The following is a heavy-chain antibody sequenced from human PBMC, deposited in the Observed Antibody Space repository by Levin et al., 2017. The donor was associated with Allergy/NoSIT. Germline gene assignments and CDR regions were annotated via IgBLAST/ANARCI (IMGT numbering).Heavy chain of an antibody. Sequence: SVKVSCWASGGTFSTSAISWVRQAPGQGLEWMGQIIPISDTINHVQKFQGRVTISADRSTTTVYMELSSLRSEDTAVYYCARVSKFDTQSGVIRYDVMTGSRSLRPKTYYYAMDVWGQGTTVTVSS. V-gene: IGHV1-69*06. CDR1: GGTFSTSA. CDR2: IIPISDTI. D-gene: IGHD3-9*01. J-gene: IGHJ6*02. CDR3: ARVSKFDTQSGVIRYDVMTGSRSLRPKTYYYAMDV.